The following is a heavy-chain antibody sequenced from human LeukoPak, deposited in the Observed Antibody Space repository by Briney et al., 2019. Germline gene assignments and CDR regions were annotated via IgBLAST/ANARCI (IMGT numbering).Heavy chain of an antibody. J-gene: IGHJ4*02. CDR1: GGSISSGSYY. V-gene: IGHV4-61*02. D-gene: IGHD6-6*01. CDR2: IYTSGST. Sequence: SETLSLTCTVSGGSISSGSYYWSWIRQPAGKGLEWIGRIYTSGSTNYNPSLKSRVTISVDTSKNQFSLKLSSVTAADTAVYYCAREGEGSSSSWGGLGSDYWGQGTLVTVSS. CDR3: AREGEGSSSSWGGLGSDY.